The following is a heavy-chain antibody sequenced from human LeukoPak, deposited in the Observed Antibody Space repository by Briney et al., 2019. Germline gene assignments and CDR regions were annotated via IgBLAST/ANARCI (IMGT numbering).Heavy chain of an antibody. CDR2: ISAYNGNT. V-gene: IGHV1-18*01. CDR1: GYTFTSYG. J-gene: IGHJ6*02. CDR3: ARDAGYSSSWYKAVYYYYGMDV. D-gene: IGHD6-13*01. Sequence: ASVKVSCKASGYTFTSYGISWVRQAPGQGLEWMGWISAYNGNTNYAQKLQGRVTMTTDTSTSTAYMELRSLRSDDTAVYYCARDAGYSSSWYKAVYYYYGMDVWGQGTTVTASS.